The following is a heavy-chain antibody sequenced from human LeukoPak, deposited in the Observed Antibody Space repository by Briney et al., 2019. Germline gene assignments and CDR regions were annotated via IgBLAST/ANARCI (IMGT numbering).Heavy chain of an antibody. D-gene: IGHD3-10*01. Sequence: GRSLRLSCAASGFTFDDYAMHWVRQAPGKGLEWVSGISWNSGSIGYADSVKGRFTISRDNAKNSLYLQMNSLRAEDTAVYYCAKDKSMVRELDYWGQGTLVTVSS. J-gene: IGHJ4*02. V-gene: IGHV3-9*01. CDR1: GFTFDDYA. CDR2: ISWNSGSI. CDR3: AKDKSMVRELDY.